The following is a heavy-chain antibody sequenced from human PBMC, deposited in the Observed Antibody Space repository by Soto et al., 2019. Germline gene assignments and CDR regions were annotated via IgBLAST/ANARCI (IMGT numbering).Heavy chain of an antibody. CDR2: IYYSGST. Sequence: PSETLSLTCTVSGGSISSYYWSWIRQPPGKGLEWIGYIYYSGSTNYNPSRKSRVTISVDTSKNQFSLKLSSVTAADTAVYYCARDRIAAAGTGHGYYYYYYGMDVWGQGTTVTVSS. CDR1: GGSISSYY. CDR3: ARDRIAAAGTGHGYYYYYYGMDV. V-gene: IGHV4-59*01. D-gene: IGHD6-13*01. J-gene: IGHJ6*02.